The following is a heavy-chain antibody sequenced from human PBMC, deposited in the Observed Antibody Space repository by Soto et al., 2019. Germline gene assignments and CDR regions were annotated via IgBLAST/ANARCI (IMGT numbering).Heavy chain of an antibody. CDR3: AKDPRYCSGGSCYVEYFQH. CDR2: ISGSGGST. CDR1: GFTFSSYA. D-gene: IGHD2-15*01. V-gene: IGHV3-23*01. Sequence: EVQLLESGGGLVQPGGSLRLSCAASGFTFSSYAMSWVRQAPGKGLEWVSAISGSGGSTYYADSVKGRFTISRDNSKNTLYQQMNSLRAADTAVYYCAKDPRYCSGGSCYVEYFQHWGQGTLVTVSS. J-gene: IGHJ1*01.